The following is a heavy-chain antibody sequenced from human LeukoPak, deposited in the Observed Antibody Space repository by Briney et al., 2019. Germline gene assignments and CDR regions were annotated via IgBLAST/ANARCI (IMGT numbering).Heavy chain of an antibody. CDR3: ARDNRAWAFDY. V-gene: IGHV3-9*01. J-gene: IGHJ4*02. CDR2: ISWNSGSI. Sequence: PGGSLRLSCAASGFTFDDYAMHWVRQAPGKGLEWVSGISWNSGSIVYADSVKGRFTISRDNSKNTLVLQMNSLRSEDTAVYFCARDNRAWAFDYWGPGTLVTVST. D-gene: IGHD1-14*01. CDR1: GFTFDDYA.